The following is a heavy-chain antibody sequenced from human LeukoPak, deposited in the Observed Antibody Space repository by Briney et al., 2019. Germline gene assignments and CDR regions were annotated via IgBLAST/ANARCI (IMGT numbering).Heavy chain of an antibody. D-gene: IGHD3-10*02. J-gene: IGHJ6*04. CDR1: GFTFSSYE. CDR2: IVSSGSTI. V-gene: IGHV3-48*03. CDR3: AELGITMIGGV. Sequence: GGSLRLSCAASGFTFSSYEMNWVRQDPGKGLERVSYIVSSGSTIYYADSVKGRFTISRDNAKNSLYLQMNSLRAEDTAVYYCAELGITMIGGVWGKGTTVTITS.